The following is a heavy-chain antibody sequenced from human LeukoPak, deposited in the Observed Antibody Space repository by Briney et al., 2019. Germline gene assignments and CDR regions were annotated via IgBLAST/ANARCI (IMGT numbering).Heavy chain of an antibody. J-gene: IGHJ4*02. Sequence: SETLSLTCAVYGGSFSGYYWSWIRQPPGKGLEWIEEINHSGSTNYNPSLKSRVTISVDTSKNQFSLKLSSVTAADTAVYYCARGADDFWSGYLGYWGQGTLVTVSS. D-gene: IGHD3-3*01. V-gene: IGHV4-34*01. CDR1: GGSFSGYY. CDR2: INHSGST. CDR3: ARGADDFWSGYLGY.